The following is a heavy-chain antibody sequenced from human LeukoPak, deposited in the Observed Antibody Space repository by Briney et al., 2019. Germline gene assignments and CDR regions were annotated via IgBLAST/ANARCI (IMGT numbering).Heavy chain of an antibody. D-gene: IGHD6-13*01. CDR3: ASGYSSSWYYFDY. CDR1: GGSFSGYY. Sequence: SETLSLTCAVYGGSFSGYYWSWIRQPPGKGLEWIGEINHSGSTNYNPSLKSRVTISVDTSQNQFSLKLSSVTAADTAVYYCASGYSSSWYYFDYWGQGTLVTVSS. J-gene: IGHJ4*02. V-gene: IGHV4-34*01. CDR2: INHSGST.